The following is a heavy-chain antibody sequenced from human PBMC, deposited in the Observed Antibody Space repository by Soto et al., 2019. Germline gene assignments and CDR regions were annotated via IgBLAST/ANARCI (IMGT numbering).Heavy chain of an antibody. CDR2: ISASGGGT. V-gene: IGHV3-23*01. Sequence: QTGGSLRLSCAASGFTFSSYAMSWIRQAPGKGLEWVSAISASGGGTYYVDSVKGRFTISRDNSKNTLYLQMNSLRAEDSALYYCAKDHESDYWGQGTLVTVSS. CDR3: AKDHESDY. CDR1: GFTFSSYA. J-gene: IGHJ4*02.